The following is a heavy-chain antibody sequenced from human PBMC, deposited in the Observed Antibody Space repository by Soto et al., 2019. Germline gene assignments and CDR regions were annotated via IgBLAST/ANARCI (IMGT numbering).Heavy chain of an antibody. Sequence: QVQLQESGPGLVKPSQTLSLTCTVSGGSISSSGYYWSWIRQRPGKGLEWIGYIYYSGSTHYNPSLANQGTIAVGRSRHQFSRKLCSVPAGDTAWYYCAGGGGYCSGGSCHHDAFDIWGQGAMVTVSS. D-gene: IGHD2-15*01. CDR3: AGGGGYCSGGSCHHDAFDI. J-gene: IGHJ3*02. CDR1: GGSISSSGYY. V-gene: IGHV4-31*01. CDR2: IYYSGST.